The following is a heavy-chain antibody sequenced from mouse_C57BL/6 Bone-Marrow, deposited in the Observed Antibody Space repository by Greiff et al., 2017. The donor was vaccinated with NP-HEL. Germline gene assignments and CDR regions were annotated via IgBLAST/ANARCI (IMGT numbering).Heavy chain of an antibody. CDR2: ISSGSSTI. CDR1: GFTFSDYG. J-gene: IGHJ2*01. CDR3: AISDGDY. Sequence: EVKLMESGGGLVKPGGSLKLSCAASGFTFSDYGMHWVRQAPEKGLEWVAYISSGSSTIYHADTVKGRFTISRDNAKNTLFLQMTSLRSEDTAMYYCAISDGDYWGQGTTLTVSS. V-gene: IGHV5-17*01. D-gene: IGHD3-1*01.